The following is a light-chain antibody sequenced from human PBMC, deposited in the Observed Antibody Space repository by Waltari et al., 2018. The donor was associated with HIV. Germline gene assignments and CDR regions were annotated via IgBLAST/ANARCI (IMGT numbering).Light chain of an antibody. Sequence: QSALTQPASVSGSPGQSITISCTGTSSDVGGYNYVSWYQHHPGKAPKLMIFEVSNRPPWVSNRFSGSKSVNTASLTISGLQAEDEADYYCSSYTTRSTPDPNWVFGGGTKLTVL. J-gene: IGLJ3*02. CDR3: SSYTTRSTPDPNWV. CDR1: SSDVGGYNY. V-gene: IGLV2-14*01. CDR2: EVS.